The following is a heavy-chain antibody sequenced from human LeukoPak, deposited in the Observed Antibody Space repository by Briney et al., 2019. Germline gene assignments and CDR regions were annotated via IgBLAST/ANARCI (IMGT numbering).Heavy chain of an antibody. V-gene: IGHV4-59*08. Sequence: SETLSLTCTVSGASISSDYWSWIRQPPGKGLEWIGDIYYGGATNYNFSLQSRVTISVDTSRNQFSLNLISVTAADTAVYYCARHLKKYYYYGMVVWGQGTTVTVSS. CDR2: IYYGGAT. J-gene: IGHJ6*02. CDR3: ARHLKKYYYYGMVV. CDR1: GASISSDY.